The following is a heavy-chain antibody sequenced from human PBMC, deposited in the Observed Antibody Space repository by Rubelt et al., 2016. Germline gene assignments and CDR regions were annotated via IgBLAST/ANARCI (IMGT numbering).Heavy chain of an antibody. J-gene: IGHJ4*02. V-gene: IGHV1-18*01. CDR1: GYTFTSYG. Sequence: QVQLVQSGAEVKKPGASVKVSCKASGYTFTSYGISWVRQAPGQGLEWMGWISAYNGNTNLAQTVQGRVTMTRDTSTSMAHMDLRCLRSDDTAVYYCARDVAAADWGQGTLVTVSS. D-gene: IGHD6-13*01. CDR2: ISAYNGNT. CDR3: ARDVAAAD.